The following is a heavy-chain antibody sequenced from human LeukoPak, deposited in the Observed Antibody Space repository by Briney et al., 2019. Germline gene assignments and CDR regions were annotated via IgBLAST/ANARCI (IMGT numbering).Heavy chain of an antibody. CDR1: GFTFSSYA. Sequence: GGSLRLSCAASGFTFSSYAMSWIRQAPGKGLEWVSAISGSGGSTYYADSVKGRFTISRDNSKNTLYLQMSSLRAEDTAVYYCATFWSGYSIPDAFDIWGQGTMVTVSS. V-gene: IGHV3-23*01. D-gene: IGHD3-3*01. CDR2: ISGSGGST. J-gene: IGHJ3*02. CDR3: ATFWSGYSIPDAFDI.